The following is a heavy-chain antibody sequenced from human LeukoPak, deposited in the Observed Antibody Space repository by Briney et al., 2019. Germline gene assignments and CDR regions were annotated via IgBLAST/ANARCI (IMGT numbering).Heavy chain of an antibody. CDR3: ARDGRSSYCSGGSCPHWFDP. V-gene: IGHV4-30-4*01. D-gene: IGHD2-15*01. Sequence: SETLSLTCTASGGSISSGDYYWSWIRQPPGKGLEWIGYIYYSGSTYYNPSLKSRVTISVDTSKNQFSLKLSSVTAADTAVYYCARDGRSSYCSGGSCPHWFDPWGQGTLVTVSS. CDR1: GGSISSGDYY. J-gene: IGHJ5*02. CDR2: IYYSGST.